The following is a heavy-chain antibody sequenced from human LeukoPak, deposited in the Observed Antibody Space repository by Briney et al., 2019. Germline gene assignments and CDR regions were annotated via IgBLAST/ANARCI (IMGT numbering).Heavy chain of an antibody. CDR2: ISGSGGST. D-gene: IGHD3-9*01. J-gene: IGHJ4*02. V-gene: IGHV3-23*01. CDR3: AKCYDILTGYTPVDY. Sequence: GGSLRLSCAASGFTFSSYAMSWVRQAPGKGLEWVSAISGSGGSTYYADSVKGRFTISRDNSKNTLYLQMNSLRAEDTAVYYCAKCYDILTGYTPVDYWGQGTLVTVSS. CDR1: GFTFSSYA.